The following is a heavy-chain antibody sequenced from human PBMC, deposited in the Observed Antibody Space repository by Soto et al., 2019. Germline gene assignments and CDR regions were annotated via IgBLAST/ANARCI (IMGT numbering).Heavy chain of an antibody. Sequence: EVQLLESGGGLVQPGGSLRLSCAASGFTFSSYAMSWVRQAPGKGLEWVSAISGSGGSTYYADSVKGRFTISRDNSKNTLYLQMNSLRAEDTAVYYCAKSPPIYGSGSYLSPRYYGMDVWGQGPTVTVSS. V-gene: IGHV3-23*01. CDR3: AKSPPIYGSGSYLSPRYYGMDV. D-gene: IGHD3-10*01. CDR1: GFTFSSYA. J-gene: IGHJ6*02. CDR2: ISGSGGST.